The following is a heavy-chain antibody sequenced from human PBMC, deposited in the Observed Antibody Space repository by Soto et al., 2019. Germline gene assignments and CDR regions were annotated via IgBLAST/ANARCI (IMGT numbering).Heavy chain of an antibody. CDR2: IYYSGST. J-gene: IGHJ4*02. D-gene: IGHD5-12*01. CDR1: GGSISSYY. V-gene: IGHV4-59*08. CDR3: ARLTVDIVATILVYYFDY. Sequence: SDTLXLTCTVSGGSISSYYWSWIRQPPGKGLEWIGYIYYSGSTNYNPSLKSRVTISVDTSKNQFSLKLSSVTAADTAVYYCARLTVDIVATILVYYFDYWGQGTLVTVXS.